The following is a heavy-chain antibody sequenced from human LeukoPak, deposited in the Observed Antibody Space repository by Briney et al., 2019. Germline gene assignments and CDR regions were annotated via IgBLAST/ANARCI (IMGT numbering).Heavy chain of an antibody. CDR2: IYYSGST. CDR1: GGSISSYY. V-gene: IGHV4-59*01. J-gene: IGHJ4*02. Sequence: SETLSLTCTVSGGSISSYYWSWIRQPPGKGLEWIGYIYYSGSTNYNPSLKSRVTISVDTSKNQFSLKLSSVTAADTPVYYCARELDGYNFDGLYYWGQGTLVTVSS. CDR3: ARELDGYNFDGLYY. D-gene: IGHD5-24*01.